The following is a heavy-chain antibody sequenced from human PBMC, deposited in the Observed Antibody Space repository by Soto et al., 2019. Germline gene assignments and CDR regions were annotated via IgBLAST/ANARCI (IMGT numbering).Heavy chain of an antibody. D-gene: IGHD2-15*01. CDR3: ARDVCTVVDSAY. J-gene: IGHJ4*02. V-gene: IGHV1-46*01. CDR2: INPSGGST. CDR1: GYTFTSDY. Sequence: QVQLVQSGAEVKKPGASVKVSCKASGYTFTSDYMHWVLQSPGHGLEWMGIINPSGGSTIYAQKYQGRVTMTRDTSTSTVYMELSSLRSEDTAVYYCARDVCTVVDSAYWGKGTLVTVSS.